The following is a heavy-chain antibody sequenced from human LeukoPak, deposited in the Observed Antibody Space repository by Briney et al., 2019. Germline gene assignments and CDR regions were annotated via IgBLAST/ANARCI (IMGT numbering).Heavy chain of an antibody. J-gene: IGHJ4*02. CDR3: AKSSGVGAQDFDY. CDR1: RFTFSSYW. CDR2: IKQDGSEI. Sequence: GGSLRLSCAASRFTFSSYWMSWVRQAPGKGLEWVANIKQDGSEIYYVDSVRGRFTISRDNSKNTLYLQMNSLRAEDTAVYYCAKSSGVGAQDFDYWGQGTLVTVSP. D-gene: IGHD1-26*01. V-gene: IGHV3-7*03.